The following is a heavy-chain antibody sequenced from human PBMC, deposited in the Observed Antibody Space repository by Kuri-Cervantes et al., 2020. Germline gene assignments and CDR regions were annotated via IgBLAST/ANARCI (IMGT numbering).Heavy chain of an antibody. CDR3: TTDEQWQTGGYGMDV. D-gene: IGHD6-19*01. J-gene: IGHJ6*02. Sequence: GGSLRLSCAASGFTFSSYGMHWVRQAPGKGLEWVAVISYDGSNKYYADSVKGRFTISRDNSKNTLYLQMNSLKTEDTAVYYYTTDEQWQTGGYGMDVWGQGTTVTVSS. V-gene: IGHV3-30*03. CDR2: ISYDGSNK. CDR1: GFTFSSYG.